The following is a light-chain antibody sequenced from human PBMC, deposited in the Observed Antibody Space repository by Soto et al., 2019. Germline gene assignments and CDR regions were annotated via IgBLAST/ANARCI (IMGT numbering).Light chain of an antibody. CDR3: SSYTCRNNWV. CDR1: VGGYNY. Sequence: VGGYNYVSWYQQHPGKAPKLXXXEVSKRPSGVPDRXXGSKSGNSASLTVSGLQAEDESDYYCSSYTCRNNWVXXGGTQLTVL. J-gene: IGLJ3*02. CDR2: EVS. V-gene: IGLV2-8*01.